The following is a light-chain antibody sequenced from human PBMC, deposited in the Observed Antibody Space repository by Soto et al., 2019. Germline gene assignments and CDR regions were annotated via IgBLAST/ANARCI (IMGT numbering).Light chain of an antibody. V-gene: IGKV1-5*01. CDR2: DAS. CDR1: QSISYW. CDR3: QQYNICFPT. J-gene: IGKJ1*01. Sequence: VTESYSKRSGSVXDRVXITFXASQSISYWLAWYQQKPGKAPKLLIYDASILESGVPSRFSASGSGTEFTLTISSLQPDDFAPYYCQQYNICFPTFGQLTKVDIK.